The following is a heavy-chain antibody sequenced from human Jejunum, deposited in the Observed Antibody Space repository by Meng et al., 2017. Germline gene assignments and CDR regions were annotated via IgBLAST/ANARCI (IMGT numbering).Heavy chain of an antibody. Sequence: QELLQGAAPGLVQPSGILPPTCAVSGPSVNNPNWYSRVRQAHEQGREGIGEIFHTGSTNHNPSLKSRVTISIDKSKTLLSLNLRSVTAADTAVYYCAKAAAYNLDYWGQGTLVTVSS. CDR3: AKAAAYNLDY. CDR1: GPSVNNPNW. V-gene: IGHV4-4*02. CDR2: IFHTGST. J-gene: IGHJ4*02. D-gene: IGHD5-24*01.